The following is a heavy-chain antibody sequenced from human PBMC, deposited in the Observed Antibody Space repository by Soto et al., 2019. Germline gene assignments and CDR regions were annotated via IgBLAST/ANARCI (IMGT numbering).Heavy chain of an antibody. J-gene: IGHJ5*02. V-gene: IGHV1-3*01. D-gene: IGHD6-19*01. CDR2: INAGNGNT. CDR1: GYTFTSYG. CDR3: ARDRVGQWLVNYWFDP. Sequence: ASVKVSCKASGYTFTSYGISWVRQAPGQRLEWMGWINAGNGNTKYSQKFQGRVTITRDTSASTAYMELSSLRSEDTAVYYCARDRVGQWLVNYWFDPWGQGTLVTVSS.